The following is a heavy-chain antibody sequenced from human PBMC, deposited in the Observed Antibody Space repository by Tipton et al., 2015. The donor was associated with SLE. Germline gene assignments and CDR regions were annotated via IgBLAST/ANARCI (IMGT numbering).Heavy chain of an antibody. CDR2: FFGADST. CDR1: GVTISSNF. J-gene: IGHJ4*02. D-gene: IGHD6-19*01. Sequence: SLRLSCADSGVTISSNFMSWVRQAPGKGLEWVSVFFGADSTYYADSVKGRFIVSRDSSKNTLFLQMNSLRAEDTAVYYCARGPVSGRRYFDFWGQGTLVTVSS. V-gene: IGHV3-66*01. CDR3: ARGPVSGRRYFDF.